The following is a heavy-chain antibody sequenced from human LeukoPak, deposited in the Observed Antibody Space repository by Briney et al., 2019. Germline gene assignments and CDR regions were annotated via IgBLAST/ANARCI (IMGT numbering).Heavy chain of an antibody. CDR3: AKGLPRGIAVAGLDY. CDR1: GYTFDDYA. J-gene: IGHJ4*02. Sequence: GGSLRLSCAASGYTFDDYAMHWVRQAPGKGLEWVSGVSWNSGSIGYADSVKGRFTISRDNAKNSLYLQMNSLRAEDTALYYCAKGLPRGIAVAGLDYWGQGTLVTVSS. CDR2: VSWNSGSI. D-gene: IGHD6-19*01. V-gene: IGHV3-9*01.